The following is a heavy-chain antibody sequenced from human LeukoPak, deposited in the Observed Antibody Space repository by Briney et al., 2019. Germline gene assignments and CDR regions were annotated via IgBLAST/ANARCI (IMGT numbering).Heavy chain of an antibody. V-gene: IGHV3-23*01. CDR1: RFTFSSYA. J-gene: IGHJ4*02. CDR2: IGSGGDT. Sequence: GGSLRLSCAASRFTFSSYAMTWVRQSPGKGLEWVSVIGSGGDTYYSDSVQGRFTISRDNSKNTLYLQMNSLRADDTAVYYCAKYYAARSRSFDFWGQGTLVTVSS. CDR3: AKYYAARSRSFDF. D-gene: IGHD3-10*01.